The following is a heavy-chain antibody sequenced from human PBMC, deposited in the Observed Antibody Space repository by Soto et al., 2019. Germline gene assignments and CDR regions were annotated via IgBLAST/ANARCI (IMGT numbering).Heavy chain of an antibody. Sequence: EVQLVESGAGLAQPGGSLRLSCAASGFTFSSHWIHWVRQAPGKGLVWVSRINGDGSSTRYADSVKGRFTISRDNAKNTLYLQMNSLRVEATAVYYCARSRDGHNFDGDCWGQGALVTVSA. CDR2: INGDGSST. CDR3: ARSRDGHNFDGDC. CDR1: GFTFSSHW. V-gene: IGHV3-74*01. D-gene: IGHD2-2*01. J-gene: IGHJ4*02.